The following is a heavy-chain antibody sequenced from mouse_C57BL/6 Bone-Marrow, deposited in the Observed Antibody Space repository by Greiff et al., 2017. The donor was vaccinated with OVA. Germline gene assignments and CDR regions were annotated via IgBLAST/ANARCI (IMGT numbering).Heavy chain of an antibody. CDR3: ARSPLPSMDY. CDR2: IHPNSGST. V-gene: IGHV1-64*01. J-gene: IGHJ4*01. D-gene: IGHD2-1*01. Sequence: QVQLQQSGAELVKPGASVKLSCKASGYTFTSYWMHWVKQRPGQGLEWIGMIHPNSGSTNYNEKLKSKATLTVDKSSSTAYMQLSSLTSEDSAVYYCARSPLPSMDYWGQGTSVTVSS. CDR1: GYTFTSYW.